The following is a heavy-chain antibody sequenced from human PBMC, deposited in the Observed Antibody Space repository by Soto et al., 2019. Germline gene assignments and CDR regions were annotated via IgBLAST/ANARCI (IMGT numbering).Heavy chain of an antibody. V-gene: IGHV3-48*01. J-gene: IGHJ2*01. CDR3: ARAYMNSWYFDL. Sequence: GGSLRLSCAASGFTFSSYSMNWVRQAPGKGLEWVSDISSSATTTSYAHPVKGQFTISRDDAKNSLYLQMNSLRAEDTALYFCARAYMNSWYFDLWGRGTLVTGSS. CDR1: GFTFSSYS. D-gene: IGHD1-20*01. CDR2: ISSSATTT.